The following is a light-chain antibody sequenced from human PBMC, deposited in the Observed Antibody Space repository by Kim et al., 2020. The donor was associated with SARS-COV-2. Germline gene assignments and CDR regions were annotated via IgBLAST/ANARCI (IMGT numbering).Light chain of an antibody. V-gene: IGLV1-51*02. CDR3: QTWDNHLSGVI. J-gene: IGLJ2*01. CDR1: TPTIGPNN. Sequence: IACTRSTPTIGPNNVAWYRLRPATAPTLLIFRDDDRPSEISDRLSASKSGTSATLDITGLQPGDEADYFCQTWDNHLSGVIFGGGTQLTVL. CDR2: RDD.